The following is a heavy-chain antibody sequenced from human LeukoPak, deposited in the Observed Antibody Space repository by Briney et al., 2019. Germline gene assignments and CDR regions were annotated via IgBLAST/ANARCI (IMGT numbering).Heavy chain of an antibody. CDR1: GFTFSSYA. V-gene: IGHV3-23*01. J-gene: IGHJ6*04. CDR3: AKTLGYCSSTSCVRGGMDV. Sequence: GGSLRLSCAASGFTFSSYAMSWVRQAPVKGLEWVSGISGSGGNTYYADSVKGRFTISRDNSKNTLCLQMNSLRAEDTAVYYCAKTLGYCSSTSCVRGGMDVWGKGTTVTVSS. D-gene: IGHD2-2*01. CDR2: ISGSGGNT.